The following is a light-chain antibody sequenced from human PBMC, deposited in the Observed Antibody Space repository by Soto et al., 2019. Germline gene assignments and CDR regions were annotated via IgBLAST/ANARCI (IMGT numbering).Light chain of an antibody. V-gene: IGKV3D-20*02. CDR1: QSVSSSY. CDR2: SAS. J-gene: IGKJ5*01. CDR3: QQRMNWPLT. Sequence: EIVLTQSPCTLSLSPGERATISCRASQSVSSSYLAWYQQKTGQAPRLLIYSASSRATGIPARFSGSGYGTDFNLTISSLETEDFAVYYCQQRMNWPLTFGQGTRLEIK.